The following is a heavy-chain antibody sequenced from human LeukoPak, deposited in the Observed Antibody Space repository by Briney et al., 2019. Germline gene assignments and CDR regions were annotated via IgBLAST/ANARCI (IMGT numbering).Heavy chain of an antibody. Sequence: PGGSLRLSCAASGFTFTTYGMHWVRQAPGKGLEWVAFVRSDGSSQYYADSVKGRFTISRDNSKNTLYLQMSSLRPEDTAVYYCAKDRDLASWSQGTLVTVSS. CDR2: VRSDGSSQ. CDR3: AKDRDLAS. V-gene: IGHV3-30*02. J-gene: IGHJ5*02. CDR1: GFTFTTYG.